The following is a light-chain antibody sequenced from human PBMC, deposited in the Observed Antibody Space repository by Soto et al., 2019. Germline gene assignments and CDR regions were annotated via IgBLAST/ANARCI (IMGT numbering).Light chain of an antibody. CDR1: SGHSTYI. J-gene: IGLJ3*02. V-gene: IGLV4-60*02. CDR3: ETWYSNTHKV. CDR2: LDRSGSY. Sequence: QSVLTQSSSASASLGSSVKLTCILSSGHSTYIIAWHQQQPGKAPRFLMTLDRSGSYNRGSGVPDRFSGSSSGADRYLTISHLQIEDEGDYYCETWYSNTHKVFGGGTKVTVL.